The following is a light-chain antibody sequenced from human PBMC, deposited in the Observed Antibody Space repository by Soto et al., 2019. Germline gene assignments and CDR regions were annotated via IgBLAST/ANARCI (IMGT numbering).Light chain of an antibody. CDR2: ANH. CDR3: QSYDSSLSGSV. Sequence: QSVLTQPPSVSGAPGQRVTISCTGSSSNIGAGYEVHWYQQLPGTAPKLLIYANHNRPSGVPDRFSGSKSGTSASLAITGLQAEDEADYYCQSYDSSLSGSVFGGGTKVTVL. CDR1: SSNIGAGYE. J-gene: IGLJ2*01. V-gene: IGLV1-40*01.